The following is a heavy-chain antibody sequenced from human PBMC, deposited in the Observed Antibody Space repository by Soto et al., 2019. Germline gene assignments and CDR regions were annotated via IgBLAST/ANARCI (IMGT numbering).Heavy chain of an antibody. Sequence: ASVKVSCKASGYTFTNFGISWVRQAPGQGLEWMGWISAYNGNTKYAQKLQGRVTMTTDTSTSTAYMELRSLRSDDTAVYYCARDLGQQLVEYWGQGTLVTVSS. CDR3: ARDLGQQLVEY. J-gene: IGHJ4*02. D-gene: IGHD6-13*01. CDR2: ISAYNGNT. V-gene: IGHV1-18*01. CDR1: GYTFTNFG.